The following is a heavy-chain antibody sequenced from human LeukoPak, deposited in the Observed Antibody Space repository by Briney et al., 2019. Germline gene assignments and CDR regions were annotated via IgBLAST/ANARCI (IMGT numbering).Heavy chain of an antibody. CDR1: GFTFSSYE. CDR2: ISSSGSNI. V-gene: IGHV3-48*03. Sequence: GGSLRLSCAASGFTFSSYEMNWVRQAPGKGLKWVSYISSSGSNIYYADSVKGRFTISRDNAKNSLFLQMNSLRAEDTAVYYCARADVATITVDYWGQGTLVTVS. J-gene: IGHJ4*02. D-gene: IGHD5-24*01. CDR3: ARADVATITVDY.